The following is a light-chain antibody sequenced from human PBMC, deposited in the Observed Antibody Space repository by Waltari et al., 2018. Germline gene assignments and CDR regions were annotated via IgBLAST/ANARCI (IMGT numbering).Light chain of an antibody. CDR1: VLTKRF. V-gene: IGLV3-25*03. J-gene: IGLJ3*02. CDR2: KDN. CDR3: QSADGTGWV. Sequence: YGLTQPPSISLSPGQTARITCSGDVLTKRFGYWYQQKTGQAPQLLIYKDNKRPSGIPERFSGSNSGAMVTLTITEVQADDEADCYCQSADGTGWVFGGGTRLTVL.